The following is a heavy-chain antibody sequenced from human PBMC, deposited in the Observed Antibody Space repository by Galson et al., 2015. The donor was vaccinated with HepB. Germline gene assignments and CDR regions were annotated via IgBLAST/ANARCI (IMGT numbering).Heavy chain of an antibody. CDR2: IIPILGIA. V-gene: IGHV1-69*02. D-gene: IGHD3-22*01. J-gene: IGHJ4*02. CDR1: GGTFSSYT. CDR3: EAFYDSSGSPRITPADY. Sequence: SVKVSCKASGGTFSSYTISWVRQAPGQGLEWMGRIIPILGIANYAQKFQGRVTITADKSTSTAYMELSSLRSEDTAVYYCEAFYDSSGSPRITPADYWGQGTLVTVSS.